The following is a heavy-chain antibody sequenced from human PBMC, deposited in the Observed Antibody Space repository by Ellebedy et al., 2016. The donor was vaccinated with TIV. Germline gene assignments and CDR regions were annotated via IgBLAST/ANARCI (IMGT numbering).Heavy chain of an antibody. CDR3: ARGLIRKNWFDS. Sequence: MPSETLSLTCGVSGGSITSGDHSWSWIRQPPGRGLEWIGYIYQSGTTYYNPSLISRVTISVDRSQNQFSLKMKSLTAADTAVYFWARGLIRKNWFDSWGQGTLVTVSS. D-gene: IGHD2-21*02. CDR2: IYQSGTT. CDR1: GGSITSGDHS. J-gene: IGHJ5*01. V-gene: IGHV4-30-2*01.